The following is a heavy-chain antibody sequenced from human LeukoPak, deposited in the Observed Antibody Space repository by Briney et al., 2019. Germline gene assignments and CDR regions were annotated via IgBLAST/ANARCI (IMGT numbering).Heavy chain of an antibody. V-gene: IGHV3-21*01. CDR2: ISSNGNYI. Sequence: GGSLRLSCAASGITFTSYTMTWVRQAPGKGLECISSISSNGNYISYADSVRGRFSTSRDIARSTLFLQMNSLKVEDTAIYYCARDLLGAEDAFDIWGQGTMVVVSS. CDR3: ARDLLGAEDAFDI. CDR1: GITFTSYT. J-gene: IGHJ3*02. D-gene: IGHD1-26*01.